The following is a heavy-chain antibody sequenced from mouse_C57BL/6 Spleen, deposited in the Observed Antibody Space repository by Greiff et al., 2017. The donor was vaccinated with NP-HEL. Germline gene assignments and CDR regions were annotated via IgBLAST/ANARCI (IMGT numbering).Heavy chain of an antibody. CDR1: GYTFTSYW. D-gene: IGHD2-10*02. J-gene: IGHJ3*01. CDR3: ARSKTSIPFAY. V-gene: IGHV1-69*01. Sequence: QVQLQQPGAELVMPGASVKLSCKASGYTFTSYWMHWVKQRPGQGLEWIGEIDPSDSYTNYNQKFKGKSTLTVDKSSSTAYMQLSSLTSEDSAVYFCARSKTSIPFAYWGQGTLVTVSA. CDR2: IDPSDSYT.